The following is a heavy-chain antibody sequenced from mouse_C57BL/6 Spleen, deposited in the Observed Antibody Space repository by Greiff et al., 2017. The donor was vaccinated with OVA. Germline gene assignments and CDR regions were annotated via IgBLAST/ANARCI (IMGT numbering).Heavy chain of an antibody. CDR1: GFTFTDYY. Sequence: EVHLVESGGGLVQPGGSLSLSCAASGFTFTDYYMSWVRQPPGKALEWLGFIRNKANGYTTEYSASVKGRFTISRDNSQSILYLQMNALRAEDSATYYCARTSKDYAMDYWGQGTSVTVSS. CDR2: IRNKANGYTT. CDR3: ARTSKDYAMDY. J-gene: IGHJ4*01. D-gene: IGHD1-3*01. V-gene: IGHV7-3*01.